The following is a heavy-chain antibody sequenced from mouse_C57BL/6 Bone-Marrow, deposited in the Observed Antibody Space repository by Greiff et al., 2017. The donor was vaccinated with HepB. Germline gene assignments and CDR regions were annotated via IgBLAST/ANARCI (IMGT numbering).Heavy chain of an antibody. J-gene: IGHJ4*01. CDR3: ARPLTGTYAMDY. Sequence: VQLKESGGGLVQPGGSLKLSCAASGFTFSDYYMYWVRQTPEKRLEWVAYISNGGGSTYYPDTVKGRFTISRDNAKNTLYLQMSRLKSEDTAMYYCARPLTGTYAMDYWGQGTSVTVSS. V-gene: IGHV5-12*01. CDR1: GFTFSDYY. CDR2: ISNGGGST. D-gene: IGHD4-1*01.